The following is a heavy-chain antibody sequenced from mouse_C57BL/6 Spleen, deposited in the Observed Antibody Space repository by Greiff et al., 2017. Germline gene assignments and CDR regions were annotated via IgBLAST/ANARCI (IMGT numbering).Heavy chain of an antibody. Sequence: EVQLQESGPELVKPGASVKISCRASGYSFTDYNMNWVKQSNGKSLEWIGVINPNYGTTSYNQKFKGKATLTVDQSSSTAYMQLNSLTSEDSAVYYCARGGWGYPPFYWYFDVWGTGTTVTVSS. CDR2: INPNYGTT. CDR3: ARGGWGYPPFYWYFDV. D-gene: IGHD2-2*01. V-gene: IGHV1-39*01. J-gene: IGHJ1*03. CDR1: GYSFTDYN.